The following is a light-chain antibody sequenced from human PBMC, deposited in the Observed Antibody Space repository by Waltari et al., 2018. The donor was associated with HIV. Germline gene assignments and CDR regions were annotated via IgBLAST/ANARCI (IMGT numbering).Light chain of an antibody. CDR3: AAWDGSLNAWV. CDR2: SNN. V-gene: IGLV1-44*01. J-gene: IGLJ3*02. CDR1: SSNSGSNI. Sequence: QSVLTQPPSASGTPGQTVSISCSGSSSNSGSNIENWYQQLQGTAPKLLLYSNNRRTSVGRDRFSGCKSGASASLAIRGLQSEDEADYYFAAWDGSLNAWVFGGGTKLTVL.